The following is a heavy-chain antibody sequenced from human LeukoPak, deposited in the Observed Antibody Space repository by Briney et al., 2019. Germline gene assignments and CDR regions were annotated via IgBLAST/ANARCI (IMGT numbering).Heavy chain of an antibody. J-gene: IGHJ3*02. CDR3: ARGGASSSWLRGAFDI. Sequence: PSETLSLTCTVSGGSISSGSYYWSWIRQPAGKGLEWIGRIYTSGSTNYNPSVKSRVTMSVDTSKNQVPLKLSSVTAADTAVYYCARGGASSSWLRGAFDIWGQGTMVTVSS. D-gene: IGHD6-13*01. V-gene: IGHV4-61*02. CDR1: GGSISSGSYY. CDR2: IYTSGST.